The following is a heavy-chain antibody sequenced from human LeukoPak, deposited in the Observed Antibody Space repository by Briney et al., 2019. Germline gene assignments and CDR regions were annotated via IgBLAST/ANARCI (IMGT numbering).Heavy chain of an antibody. J-gene: IGHJ4*02. D-gene: IGHD4-23*01. Sequence: SETLSLTCTVSGDSISSGNYYWSWIRQPAGKGLEWIGRIYTSGSTNYNPSLKSRVTISVDTSKNQFSLKLSSVTAADTAVYYCARGLYGGNPTLGYWGQGTLVTVSS. V-gene: IGHV4-61*02. CDR3: ARGLYGGNPTLGY. CDR1: GDSISSGNYY. CDR2: IYTSGST.